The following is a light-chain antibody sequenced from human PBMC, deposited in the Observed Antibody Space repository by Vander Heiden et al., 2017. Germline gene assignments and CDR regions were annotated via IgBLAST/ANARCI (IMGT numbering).Light chain of an antibody. V-gene: IGLV2-14*01. Sequence: QSARTQPASVSGSPRQSITFSCTGTSSDVGGYNYVSWYQQHPGKAPKLMVYDVSNRPSGVSNRFSGSKSGNTASLTISGLQAEDEAVYYCSSYTSRSSWVFGGGTKVTV. CDR2: DVS. CDR1: SSDVGGYNY. J-gene: IGLJ3*02. CDR3: SSYTSRSSWV.